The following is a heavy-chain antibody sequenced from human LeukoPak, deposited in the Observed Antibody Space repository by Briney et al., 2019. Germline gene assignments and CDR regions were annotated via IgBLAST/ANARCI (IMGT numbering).Heavy chain of an antibody. V-gene: IGHV7-4-1*02. Sequence: ASVKVSCKASGYTFTSYAMNWVRQAPGQGLEWMGWINTNTGNPTYAQGFTGRFVFSLDTPVSTAYLQISSLKAEDTAVYYCAGVHSSSWRDYYYCGMDVWGQGTTVTVSS. CDR3: AGVHSSSWRDYYYCGMDV. J-gene: IGHJ6*02. CDR1: GYTFTSYA. D-gene: IGHD6-13*01. CDR2: INTNTGNP.